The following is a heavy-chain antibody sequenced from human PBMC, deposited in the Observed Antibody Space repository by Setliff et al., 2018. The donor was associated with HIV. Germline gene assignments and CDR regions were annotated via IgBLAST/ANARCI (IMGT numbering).Heavy chain of an antibody. CDR2: IKQDGSEK. D-gene: IGHD2-2*01. J-gene: IGHJ6*02. CDR1: GFTFSRCW. CDR3: ANGRHQLPTHKQSYYYYDMDV. Sequence: GGSLRLSCVASGFTFSRCWMSWVRQAPGKGLEWVGNIKQDGSEKYYADSVKGRFTISRDNSKNTLYLQMNSLRAEDTAVYYCANGRHQLPTHKQSYYYYDMDVWGQGTTVTVS. V-gene: IGHV3-7*01.